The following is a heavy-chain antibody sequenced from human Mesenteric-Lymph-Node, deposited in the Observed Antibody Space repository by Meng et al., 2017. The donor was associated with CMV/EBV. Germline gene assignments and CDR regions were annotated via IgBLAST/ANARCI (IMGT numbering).Heavy chain of an antibody. CDR3: ATVLSSGYSDY. Sequence: GSLRLSCTVSGGSISSYYWSWIRQPPGKGLEWIGYVHYSGSTNYNPSLKSRVTMSIDTSKNQFYLKLSSVTAADTAVYYCATVLSSGYSDYWGQGTLVTVSS. CDR1: GGSISSYY. D-gene: IGHD3-22*01. V-gene: IGHV4-59*01. J-gene: IGHJ4*02. CDR2: VHYSGST.